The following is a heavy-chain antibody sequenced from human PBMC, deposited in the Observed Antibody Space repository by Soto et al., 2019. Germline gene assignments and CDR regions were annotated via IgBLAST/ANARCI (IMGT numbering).Heavy chain of an antibody. CDR3: ARDKTSYGMDV. V-gene: IGHV1-8*01. CDR2: MNPNSGNT. J-gene: IGHJ6*02. Sequence: QVQLVQSGAEVKEPGASVKVSCKASGYTFTSYDINWVRKGTGQGLEWLGWMNPNSGNTGYAQKFQGRVTMTRNTTISTAYMELSSLRSEDTAVYYCARDKTSYGMDVWGQGTTVTVSS. CDR1: GYTFTSYD.